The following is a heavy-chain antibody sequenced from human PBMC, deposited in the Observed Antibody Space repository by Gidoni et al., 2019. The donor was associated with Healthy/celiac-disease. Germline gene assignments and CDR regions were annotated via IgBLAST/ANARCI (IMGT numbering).Heavy chain of an antibody. Sequence: TFSSYGISWVRQAPGQGLEWMGWLSAYNGNTNYAQKLQGRVTMTTDKSTSTAYMELRSLRSDDPAVYYCARDARRFGSGSGNFDYWGQGTLVTVSS. CDR3: ARDARRFGSGSGNFDY. CDR2: LSAYNGNT. D-gene: IGHD3-10*01. CDR1: TFSSYG. J-gene: IGHJ4*02. V-gene: IGHV1-18*01.